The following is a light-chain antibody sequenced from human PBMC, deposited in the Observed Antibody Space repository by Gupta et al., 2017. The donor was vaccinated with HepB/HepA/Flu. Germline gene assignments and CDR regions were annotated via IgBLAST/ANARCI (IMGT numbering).Light chain of an antibody. CDR3: QYSETSLNRVV. V-gene: IGLV1-40*01. CDR1: RSNIGAGFD. Sequence: QPVLKQPPSVSGAPGQRVTISCTGTRSNIGAGFDVHWYQQVPATEPNTLMVGNNSRPSGVNDRVSCYSAAAYASPQTIGLLTEDEADDYYQYSETSLNRVVFGGGTKLTVL. J-gene: IGLJ2*01. CDR2: GNN.